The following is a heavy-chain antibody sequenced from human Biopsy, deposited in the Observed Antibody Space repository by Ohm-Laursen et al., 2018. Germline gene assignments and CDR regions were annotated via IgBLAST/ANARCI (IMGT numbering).Heavy chain of an antibody. V-gene: IGHV4-59*11. Sequence: PSGTLSFTCTVSGGSFTGHYWSWIRQPPGKGLEWIGHISYTGYTSYNASLKSRVTISVDTSRNHFSLRLSSLTAADTAVYYCARGSNDFGGLYFPRWGQGTLLTVSS. CDR2: ISYTGYT. CDR3: ARGSNDFGGLYFPR. J-gene: IGHJ4*02. CDR1: GGSFTGHY. D-gene: IGHD4-23*01.